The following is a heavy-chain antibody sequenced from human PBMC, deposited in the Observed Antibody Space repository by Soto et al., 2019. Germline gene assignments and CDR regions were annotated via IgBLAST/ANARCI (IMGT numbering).Heavy chain of an antibody. J-gene: IGHJ1*01. D-gene: IGHD1-1*01. CDR1: GFTFSSYS. Sequence: TGGSLRLSCAASGFTFSSYSMNWVRQAPGKGLEWVSSISISSSYIYYADSVKGRFTISRDNAKNSLYLQMNSLRAEDTAVYFCTRAGSYWNEVVHHWGEGTLVTVSS. CDR3: TRAGSYWNEVVHH. CDR2: ISISSSYI. V-gene: IGHV3-21*01.